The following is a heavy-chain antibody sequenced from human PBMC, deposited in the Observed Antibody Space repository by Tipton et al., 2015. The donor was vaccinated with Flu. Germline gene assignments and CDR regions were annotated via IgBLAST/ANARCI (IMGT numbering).Heavy chain of an antibody. CDR3: ASGPST. Sequence: QVQLVQSGAEVKKTGASVKVSCKAPAHIFIGYYIHWVRQAPGQGLEWLVRINPNSGGTNYAQKFQGRLTLTRDTSINTVYMELSRLRSDDTAEYYCASGPSTWGQGTLVTVSS. V-gene: IGHV1-2*06. J-gene: IGHJ5*02. CDR1: AHIFIGYY. CDR2: INPNSGGT.